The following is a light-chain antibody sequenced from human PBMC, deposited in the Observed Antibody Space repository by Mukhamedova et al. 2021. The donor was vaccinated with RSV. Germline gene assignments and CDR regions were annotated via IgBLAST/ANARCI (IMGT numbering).Light chain of an antibody. Sequence: QWYQRRVHGQAPVVVMFYDSDRPAGIPERLPGSTSGNTATLAISGVEAGDEADYYCQGWDSGSSHVVFGGGNKLAVL. CDR2: YDS. V-gene: IGLV3-21*04. CDR3: QGWDSGSSHVV. J-gene: IGLJ2*01.